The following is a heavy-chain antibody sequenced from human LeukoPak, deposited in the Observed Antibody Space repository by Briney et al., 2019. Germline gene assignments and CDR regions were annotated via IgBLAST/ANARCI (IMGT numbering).Heavy chain of an antibody. CDR2: IYYSGST. CDR1: AYSITSGYY. CDR3: ARAPVDTAMVDY. D-gene: IGHD5-18*01. Sequence: SETLSLTCTVSAYSITSGYYGSWIRRPPGKGLEWIGYIYYSGSTNYNPSLKSRVTISVDTSKNQFSLKLSSVTAADTAVYYCARAPVDTAMVDYWGQGTLVTVSS. J-gene: IGHJ4*02. V-gene: IGHV4-59*12.